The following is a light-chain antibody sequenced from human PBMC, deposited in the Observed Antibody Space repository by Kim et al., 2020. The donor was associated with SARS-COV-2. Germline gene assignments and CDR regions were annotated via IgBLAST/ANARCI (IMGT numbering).Light chain of an antibody. CDR3: QQYYSYPYT. CDR1: QGISSY. CDR2: AAS. V-gene: IGKV1-8*01. J-gene: IGKJ2*01. Sequence: AIRMTQSPSSFSASTGDRVTITCRASQGISSYLAWYQQKPGKAPKLLIYAASTLQSGVPSRFSGSGSGTDFTLTISCLRSEDFATYYCQQYYSYPYTFGQGTKLEI.